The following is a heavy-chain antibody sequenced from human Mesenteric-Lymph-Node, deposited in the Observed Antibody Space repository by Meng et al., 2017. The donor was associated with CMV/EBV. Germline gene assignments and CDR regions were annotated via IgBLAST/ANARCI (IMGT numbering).Heavy chain of an antibody. D-gene: IGHD2-2*01. CDR1: GFTFGSYR. V-gene: IGHV3-7*01. Sequence: GESLKISCAASGFTFGSYRMNWVRQPPGKGLERVASIRQDGSEKSYVDSVEGRFTISRDNAKNSLYLQMNSLRAEDTAVYYCAREGGEIVVVPAAIWSHYYYSGMDVWGQGTTVTVSS. CDR2: IRQDGSEK. J-gene: IGHJ6*02. CDR3: AREGGEIVVVPAAIWSHYYYSGMDV.